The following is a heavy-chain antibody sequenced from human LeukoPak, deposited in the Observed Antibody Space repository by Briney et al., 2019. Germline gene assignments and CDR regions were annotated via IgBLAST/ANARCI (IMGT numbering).Heavy chain of an antibody. J-gene: IGHJ6*02. V-gene: IGHV3-23*01. D-gene: IGHD1-26*01. Sequence: GGSLRLSCAASGFTFNNYVMSWVRQAPGKGLEWVSSVSGSGTGAFYADSVKGRFTISRDNSQNTLYLQMNSLLAEDTATYYCAKWGGLTGDVWGQGTTVTVSS. CDR2: VSGSGTGA. CDR3: AKWGGLTGDV. CDR1: GFTFNNYV.